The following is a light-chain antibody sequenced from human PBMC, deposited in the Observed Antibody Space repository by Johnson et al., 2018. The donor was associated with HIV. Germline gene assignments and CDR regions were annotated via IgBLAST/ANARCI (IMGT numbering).Light chain of an antibody. CDR1: SSNIGNNY. CDR3: GTWDVSLGAYV. Sequence: QSILTQPPSVSAAPGQKVTISCSGSSSNIGNNYVSWYQLLPQTAPKLLIYDNNNRPSGIPDRFSGSKSGTSASLAITGLQPGDETDDYCGTWDVSLGAYVFGTGTEVTVL. J-gene: IGLJ1*01. V-gene: IGLV1-51*01. CDR2: DNN.